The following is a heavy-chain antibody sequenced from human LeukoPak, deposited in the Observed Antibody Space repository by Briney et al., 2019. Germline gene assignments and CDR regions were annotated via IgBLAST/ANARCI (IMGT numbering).Heavy chain of an antibody. D-gene: IGHD3-16*01. Sequence: AAVTVSCTASGYTFTSYGISWVRPAPGQGLEWMGWISAYNGNTNYAQKLQGRVTMTTDTSTSKAYMELRSLRSDDTAVYYCASSLPLGPLGEDYYGMDVWGQGTTVTVSS. CDR2: ISAYNGNT. V-gene: IGHV1-18*01. CDR1: GYTFTSYG. CDR3: ASSLPLGPLGEDYYGMDV. J-gene: IGHJ6*02.